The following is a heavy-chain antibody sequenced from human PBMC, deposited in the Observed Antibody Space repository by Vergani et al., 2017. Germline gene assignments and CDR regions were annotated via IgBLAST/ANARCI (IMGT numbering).Heavy chain of an antibody. CDR3: ARGRKRGYCSSTSCFYWFDP. V-gene: IGHV3-23*01. CDR2: ISGHDHRT. J-gene: IGHJ5*02. CDR1: GFRFREHG. D-gene: IGHD2-2*01. Sequence: EVQLLESGGGSVQPGESLRLSCVASGFRFREHGMNWVRQAPGKGLEWVSGISGHDHRTLYADSVKGRFIISRDDSKNTLYLQMSSLRVEDTAIYYCARGRKRGYCSSTSCFYWFDPWGQGTLVTVSS.